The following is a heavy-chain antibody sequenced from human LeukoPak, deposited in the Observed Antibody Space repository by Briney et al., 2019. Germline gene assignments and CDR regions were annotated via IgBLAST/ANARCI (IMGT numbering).Heavy chain of an antibody. CDR3: AKAAHYDFWSGYDY. CDR1: GFTFSSYG. D-gene: IGHD3-3*01. Sequence: GGSLRLSCAASGFTFSSYGMHWVRQAPGKGLEWVTFIRYDGSNKYYTDSVKARFTISRDNSKDTLYLQMNSLRAEDTAVYYCAKAAHYDFWSGYDYWGQGTVVTVSS. J-gene: IGHJ4*02. CDR2: IRYDGSNK. V-gene: IGHV3-30*02.